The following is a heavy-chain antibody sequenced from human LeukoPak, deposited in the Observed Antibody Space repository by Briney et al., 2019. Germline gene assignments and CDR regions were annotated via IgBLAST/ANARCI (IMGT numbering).Heavy chain of an antibody. CDR1: GGSISSYY. V-gene: IGHV4-59*01. CDR2: IYYSGST. D-gene: IGHD6-19*01. Sequence: PSETLSLTCTVSGGSISSYYWSWIRQPPGKGLEGIGYIYYSGSTNYNPSLKSRVTISVDTSKNQFSLKLSSVTAADTAVYYCARDRYSSGCQHYYYMDFWRKGTTVTVSS. CDR3: ARDRYSSGCQHYYYMDF. J-gene: IGHJ6*03.